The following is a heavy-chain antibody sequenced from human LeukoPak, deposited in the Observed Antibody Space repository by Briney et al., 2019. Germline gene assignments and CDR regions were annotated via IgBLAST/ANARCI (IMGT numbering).Heavy chain of an antibody. J-gene: IGHJ4*02. CDR2: ISGGDTST. CDR3: AKGRGYSYGYPLDY. D-gene: IGHD5-18*01. Sequence: GGSLRLSCAASGFTFRSYAMSRVRQAPGKVLEWVSAISGGDTSTHYADSVKGRVTISRDNSKSTLFLQMNSLRAEDTAVYYCAKGRGYSYGYPLDYWGQGTLVTVSS. V-gene: IGHV3-23*01. CDR1: GFTFRSYA.